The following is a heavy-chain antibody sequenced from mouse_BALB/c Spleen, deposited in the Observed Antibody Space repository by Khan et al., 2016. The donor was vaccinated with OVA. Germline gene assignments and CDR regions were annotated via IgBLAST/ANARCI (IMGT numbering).Heavy chain of an antibody. V-gene: IGHV1-4*01. Sequence: QVRLQQSGAELARPGASVKLSCKASGYTFTSYTIHWIKKRPGQGLEWIGYINPSNDYTNYNQKFKDKATLTTDKSSTTAYLRLSSLTSDDSAVYNCVRDGAYHRNDGWIAYWGQGTLVTVSA. J-gene: IGHJ3*01. CDR3: VRDGAYHRNDGWIAY. CDR2: INPSNDYT. CDR1: GYTFTSYT. D-gene: IGHD2-14*01.